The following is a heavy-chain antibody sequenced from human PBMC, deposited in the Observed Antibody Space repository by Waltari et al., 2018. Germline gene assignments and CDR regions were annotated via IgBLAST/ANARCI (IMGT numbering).Heavy chain of an antibody. CDR2: ISSSGSTI. CDR3: ARDWEGDRPNFDY. D-gene: IGHD1-26*01. CDR1: GFTFSSYE. J-gene: IGHJ4*02. V-gene: IGHV3-48*03. Sequence: EVQLVESGGGLVQPGGSLRLSCAASGFTFSSYEMNWVRQAPGKGLEWVSYISSSGSTIYYADSVKGRFTVSRDNAKNSLYLQMNSLRVEDTAVYYCARDWEGDRPNFDYWGQGTLVTVSS.